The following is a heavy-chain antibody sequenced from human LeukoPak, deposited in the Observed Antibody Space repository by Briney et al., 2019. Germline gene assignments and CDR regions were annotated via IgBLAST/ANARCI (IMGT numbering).Heavy chain of an antibody. J-gene: IGHJ3*02. CDR1: GYTFTSYY. CDR3: ARDLKYSSGWSRNDAFDI. D-gene: IGHD6-19*01. V-gene: IGHV1-46*01. CDR2: INPSGGST. Sequence: ASVKVSCKASGYTFTSYYMHWVRQAPGQGLEWMGIINPSGGSTSYAQKFQGRVTMTRGTSTSTVYMELSSLRSEDTAVYYCARDLKYSSGWSRNDAFDIWGQGTMVTVSS.